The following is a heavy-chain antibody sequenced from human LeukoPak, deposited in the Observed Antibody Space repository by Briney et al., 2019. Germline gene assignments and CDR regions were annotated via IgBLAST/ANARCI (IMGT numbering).Heavy chain of an antibody. CDR2: FYPLDSDT. J-gene: IGHJ3*01. V-gene: IGHV5-51*01. Sequence: GESLKIACKGSGYRFINYWIGWVRQMPGKGLEWMGIFYPLDSDTRYSPSFQGQVTISADKSTSTAYLQWSSLKASDTAVYYCAIQYYDSSGYFQNDAFDVWGQGTMVTVSS. D-gene: IGHD3-22*01. CDR3: AIQYYDSSGYFQNDAFDV. CDR1: GYRFINYW.